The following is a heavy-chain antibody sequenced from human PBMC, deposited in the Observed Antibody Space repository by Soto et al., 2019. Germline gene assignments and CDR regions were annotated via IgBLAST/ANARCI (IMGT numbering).Heavy chain of an antibody. CDR1: GYTFTSYY. J-gene: IGHJ3*02. D-gene: IGHD2-2*01. V-gene: IGHV1-46*03. CDR2: INPSGGST. Sequence: QVQLVQSGAEVKKPGASVKVSCKASGYTFTSYYMHWVRQAPGQGLEWMGVINPSGGSTSYAQKFQGRVIMTRDTSTSTVYMELSSLRSEDTAVYYCARDRYPCSSTSCYADAFDIWGQGTMVTVSS. CDR3: ARDRYPCSSTSCYADAFDI.